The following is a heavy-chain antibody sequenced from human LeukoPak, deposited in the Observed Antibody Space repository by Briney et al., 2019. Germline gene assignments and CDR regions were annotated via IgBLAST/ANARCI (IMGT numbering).Heavy chain of an antibody. CDR3: ARAGGYCSGGSCYRGYSWFDP. CDR2: ILYNGSSK. CDR1: GFTFSSSG. D-gene: IGHD2-15*01. Sequence: GGSLRLSCAASGFTFSSSGMHWVRQAPGQGLEWVAVILYNGSSKYYADSVKGRFTISRDNSKNTLYLQMNSLRVEDTAVYYCARAGGYCSGGSCYRGYSWFDPWGQGTLVTVSS. V-gene: IGHV3-33*01. J-gene: IGHJ5*02.